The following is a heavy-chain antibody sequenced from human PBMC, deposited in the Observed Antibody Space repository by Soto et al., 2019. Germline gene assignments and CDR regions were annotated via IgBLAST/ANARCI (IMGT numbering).Heavy chain of an antibody. D-gene: IGHD2-2*01. CDR2: IKSKTDGGTT. CDR3: TTGPFKYIVVVPAAEYFQH. V-gene: IGHV3-15*01. Sequence: GGSLRLSCAASGFTFSNAWMSWVRQAPGKGLEWVGHIKSKTDGGTTDYAAPVKGRFTISRDDSKNTLYLQMNSLKTEDTAVYYCTTGPFKYIVVVPAAEYFQHWGQGTLVTVSS. CDR1: GFTFSNAW. J-gene: IGHJ1*01.